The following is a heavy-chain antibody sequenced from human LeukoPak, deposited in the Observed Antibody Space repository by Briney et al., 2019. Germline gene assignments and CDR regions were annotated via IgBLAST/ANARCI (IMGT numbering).Heavy chain of an antibody. Sequence: ASVKVSCKASGYTFTNYYIHWVRQAPGQGLEWMGIINPSGGSTDYAQKFQGRVTVTRDTSTSTVYMELSGLRSDDTAVYYCARPLAPVMLNAFDIWGQGTMVTVSS. CDR2: INPSGGST. V-gene: IGHV1-46*01. D-gene: IGHD2-8*01. CDR3: ARPLAPVMLNAFDI. J-gene: IGHJ3*02. CDR1: GYTFTNYY.